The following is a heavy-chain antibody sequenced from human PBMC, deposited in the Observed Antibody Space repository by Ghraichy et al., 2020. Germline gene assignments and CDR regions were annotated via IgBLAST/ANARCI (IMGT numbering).Heavy chain of an antibody. V-gene: IGHV3-74*03. D-gene: IGHD5-18*01. Sequence: GGSLRLSCAASGFTFSSYWMHWVRQAPGKGLMWVSHIKRDGSNTMYADSVKGRFTISRDNAKNTLYLKMNSLRAEDTGVYYCTPTYLYNYDLRYWGQGTLVTVSS. CDR2: IKRDGSNT. J-gene: IGHJ4*02. CDR1: GFTFSSYW. CDR3: TPTYLYNYDLRY.